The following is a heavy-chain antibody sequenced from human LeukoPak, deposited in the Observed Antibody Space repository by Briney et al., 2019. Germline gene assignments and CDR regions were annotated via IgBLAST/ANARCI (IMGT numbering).Heavy chain of an antibody. Sequence: GGSLRLSCAASGDYWMHWVRQAPGKGLVWVSHINSDGSWTSYVDSVKGRFTISKDNAKNTVYLQMNSLRAEDTAVYYCVSFYETYWGRGTLVTVSS. CDR1: GDYW. D-gene: IGHD2/OR15-2a*01. V-gene: IGHV3-74*01. CDR2: INSDGSWT. CDR3: VSFYETY. J-gene: IGHJ4*02.